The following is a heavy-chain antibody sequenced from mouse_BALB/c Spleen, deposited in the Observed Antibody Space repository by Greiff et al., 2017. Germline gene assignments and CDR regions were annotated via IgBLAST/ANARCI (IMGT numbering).Heavy chain of an antibody. J-gene: IGHJ2*01. Sequence: VQLQQSGTVLARPGASVKMSCTASGYSFTSYWMHWVKQRPGQGLEWIGAIYHGNSDTSYTQKFKGKVKLTAVTSASTAYMELSRLTSEDSAVYYCTRSNLDAYFDYWGQGTTLTVSS. CDR1: GYSFTSYW. CDR2: IYHGNSDT. CDR3: TRSNLDAYFDY. V-gene: IGHV1-5*01.